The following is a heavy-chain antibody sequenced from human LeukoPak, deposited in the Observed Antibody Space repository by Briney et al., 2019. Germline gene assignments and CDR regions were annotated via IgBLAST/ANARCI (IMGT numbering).Heavy chain of an antibody. CDR1: GGTFSSYA. CDR3: AREGYYDFWSGPPRYYYYMDV. D-gene: IGHD3-3*01. CDR2: IIPIFGTA. J-gene: IGHJ6*03. V-gene: IGHV1-69*13. Sequence: SVKVSCKASGGTFSSYAISWVRQAPGQGLEWMGGIIPIFGTANYAQKFQGRVTITADESTSTAYMELSSLRSEDTAVYYCAREGYYDFWSGPPRYYYYMDVWGKGTTVTVSS.